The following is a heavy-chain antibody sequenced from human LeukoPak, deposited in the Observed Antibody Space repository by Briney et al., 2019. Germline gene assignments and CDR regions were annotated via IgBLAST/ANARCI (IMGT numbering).Heavy chain of an antibody. J-gene: IGHJ3*02. CDR2: INPNSGGT. V-gene: IGHV1-2*02. CDR1: GYTFTGYY. D-gene: IGHD3-10*01. CDR3: ARQITMVREIDAFDI. Sequence: ASVKVSCKASGYTFTGYYMHWVRQAPGQGLEGMVWINPNSGGTKYAQKFQGRVTMTRDPSIRTAYMELSRLRSDDTAVYYCARQITMVREIDAFDIWGQGTMVTVSS.